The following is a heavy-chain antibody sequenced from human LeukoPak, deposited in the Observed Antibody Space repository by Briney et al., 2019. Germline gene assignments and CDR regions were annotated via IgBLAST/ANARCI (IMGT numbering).Heavy chain of an antibody. CDR2: INPSGGST. V-gene: IGHV1-46*01. J-gene: IGHJ4*02. Sequence: ASVKVSCKASGYTFTSYYMHWVRQAPGQGLKWMGIINPSGGSTSYAQKFQGRVTMTRDMSTSTVYMELSSLRSEDTAVYYCAREGAYNWNYLPDSYFHYWGQGTLVTVSS. CDR1: GYTFTSYY. CDR3: AREGAYNWNYLPDSYFHY. D-gene: IGHD1-7*01.